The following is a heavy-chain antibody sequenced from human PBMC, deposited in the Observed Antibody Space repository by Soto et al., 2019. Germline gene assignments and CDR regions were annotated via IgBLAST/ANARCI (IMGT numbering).Heavy chain of an antibody. CDR3: AKDRDGFTSGWEFFDF. CDR1: GVAFSFYS. D-gene: IGHD1-26*01. V-gene: IGHV3-23*01. Sequence: EVVLLESGGGLVQPGGSLRLSCEVSGVAFSFYSMSWVRQAPGKGLEWVASISGNGGTTYYAASGKGRFTFSRDNSKNTLYLQINSLRGEDTAVYYCAKDRDGFTSGWEFFDFWGQGTLVTVSS. J-gene: IGHJ4*02. CDR2: ISGNGGTT.